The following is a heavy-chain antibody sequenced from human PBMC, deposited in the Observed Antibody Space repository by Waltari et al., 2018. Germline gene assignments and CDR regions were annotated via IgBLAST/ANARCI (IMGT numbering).Heavy chain of an antibody. CDR2: IYYSGST. CDR3: ARAWLLGTPRLDP. Sequence: QVQLQESGPGLVKPSQTLSLTCTVPGGSIRSGGYYWSWIRQPPGKGLEWIGYIYYSGSTYYNPSLKSRVTISVDTSKNQFSLKLSSVTAADTAVYYCARAWLLGTPRLDPWGQGTLVTVSS. V-gene: IGHV4-30-4*08. CDR1: GGSIRSGGYY. J-gene: IGHJ5*02. D-gene: IGHD3-22*01.